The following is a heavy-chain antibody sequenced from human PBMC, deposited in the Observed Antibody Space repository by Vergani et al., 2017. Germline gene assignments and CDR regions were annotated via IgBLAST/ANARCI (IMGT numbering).Heavy chain of an antibody. V-gene: IGHV1-69*01. D-gene: IGHD3-22*01. CDR1: GYTFTNYP. CDR3: ARGASYFDSGGYADT. Sequence: QVQLVQSGAEVGKPGASVKISCKASGYTFTNYPLIWVRQAPGQGLEWMGGILPLFGTPTYAQRFQGRVTITADESTTTAYMELTSLTSEDTAVYFCARGASYFDSGGYADTWGQGTLVTVS. J-gene: IGHJ5*02. CDR2: ILPLFGTP.